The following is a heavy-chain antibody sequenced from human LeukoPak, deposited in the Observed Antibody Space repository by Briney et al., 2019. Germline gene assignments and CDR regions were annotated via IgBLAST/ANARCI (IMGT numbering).Heavy chain of an antibody. Sequence: GRSLRLSCAASGFTFSSYAMHWVRQAPGKGLEWVSGISWNSGSIGYADSVKGRFTISRDNAKNSLYLQMNSLRAEDTALYYCAKDIPRGLLQQKKYYYYYGMDVWGQGTTVTVSS. CDR3: AKDIPRGLLQQKKYYYYYGMDV. CDR1: GFTFSSYA. J-gene: IGHJ6*02. D-gene: IGHD3-22*01. V-gene: IGHV3-9*01. CDR2: ISWNSGSI.